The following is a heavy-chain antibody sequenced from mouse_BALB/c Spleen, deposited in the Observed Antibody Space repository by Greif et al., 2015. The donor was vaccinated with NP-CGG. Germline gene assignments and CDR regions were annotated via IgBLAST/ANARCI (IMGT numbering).Heavy chain of an antibody. D-gene: IGHD2-4*01. V-gene: IGHV1-66*01. CDR2: IFPGSGNT. CDR3: ARSITTGFAY. CDR1: GYSFTSYY. J-gene: IGHJ3*01. Sequence: QVHVKQSGPELVKPGASVKISCKASGYSFTSYYIHWVKQRPGQGLEWIGWIFPGSGNTKHNEKFKGKATLTADTSSSTAYMQLSSLTSEDSAVYFCARSITTGFAYWGQGTLVTVSA.